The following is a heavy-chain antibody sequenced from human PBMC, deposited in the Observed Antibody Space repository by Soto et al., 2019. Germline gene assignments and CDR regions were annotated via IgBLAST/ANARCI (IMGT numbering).Heavy chain of an antibody. D-gene: IGHD3-3*01. CDR1: GYSISSGYY. CDR3: ARGNDFWSGSTHAFDI. CDR2: IYHSGST. Sequence: SLTCAVSGYSISSGYYWGWIRQPPGKGLEWIGSIYHSGSTYYNPSLKSRVTISVDTSKNQFSLKLSSVTAADTAVYYCARGNDFWSGSTHAFDIWGQGTMVTVSS. J-gene: IGHJ3*02. V-gene: IGHV4-38-2*01.